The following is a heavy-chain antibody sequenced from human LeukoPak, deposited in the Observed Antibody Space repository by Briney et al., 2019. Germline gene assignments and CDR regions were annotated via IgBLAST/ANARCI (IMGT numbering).Heavy chain of an antibody. CDR2: ISYDGSIK. Sequence: PGGSLRLSCAVSGFTFSSYAMHWVRQAPGKGLEWVAVISYDGSIKYYADSVKGRFTISRDNSNKILYLEMDNLRVEDTGLYYCARGDAGAGHWGQGTLVTVSS. D-gene: IGHD3-10*01. J-gene: IGHJ4*02. V-gene: IGHV3-30-3*01. CDR1: GFTFSSYA. CDR3: ARGDAGAGH.